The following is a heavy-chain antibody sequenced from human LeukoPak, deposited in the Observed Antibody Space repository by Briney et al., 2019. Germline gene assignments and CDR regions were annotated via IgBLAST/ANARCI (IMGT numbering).Heavy chain of an antibody. Sequence: SETLSLTCTVSGGSISSSSYYWGWIRQPPGKGLEWIGSIYYSGSTYYNPSLKSRVTISVDTSKNQFSLKLSSVTAADTAVYYCATNPYYDFWSGYQRYYYYYMDVWGKGTTVTVSS. CDR1: GGSISSSSYY. V-gene: IGHV4-39*01. CDR3: ATNPYYDFWSGYQRYYYYYMDV. CDR2: IYYSGST. J-gene: IGHJ6*03. D-gene: IGHD3-3*01.